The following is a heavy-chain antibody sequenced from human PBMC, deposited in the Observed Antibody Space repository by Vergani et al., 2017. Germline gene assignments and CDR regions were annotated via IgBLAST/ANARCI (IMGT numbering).Heavy chain of an antibody. CDR3: AKSGFVGAFET. J-gene: IGHJ3*02. Sequence: EVLLVESGGGLVQPGESLRLSCTASGFTFSDFWMTWVRQVPGKGLEWVANIMPDGSATMYADSLRGRFSISRDNAKNSLHLHMSSLRVEDTAVYFCAKSGFVGAFETWGKETMVTVSS. D-gene: IGHD6-6*01. CDR2: IMPDGSAT. V-gene: IGHV3-7*01. CDR1: GFTFSDFW.